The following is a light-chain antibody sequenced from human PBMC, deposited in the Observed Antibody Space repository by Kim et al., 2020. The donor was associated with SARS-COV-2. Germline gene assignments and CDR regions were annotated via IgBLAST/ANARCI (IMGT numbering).Light chain of an antibody. CDR3: AAWDDSLSGVV. CDR1: SSNIGSNY. V-gene: IGLV1-47*01. Sequence: QSVLTQPPSASGTPGQRVTISCSGSSSNIGSNYVYWYQQLPGTAPKLLIYRNNQRPSGVHDRFSGSKSGTSASLAISGLRSEDEADYHCAAWDDSLSGVVFGGGTQLTVL. CDR2: RNN. J-gene: IGLJ2*01.